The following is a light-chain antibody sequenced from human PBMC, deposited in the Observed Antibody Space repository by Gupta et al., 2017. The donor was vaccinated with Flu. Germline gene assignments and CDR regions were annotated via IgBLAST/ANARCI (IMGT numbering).Light chain of an antibody. CDR1: QSVSSN. CDR3: QLYNNWLLLT. Sequence: EIVMTQSPATLSVSPGERATLSCRASQSVSSNLAWYQQKPGQAPRLLIYGASTRATGIPARFSGSGSGTEFTLTISSRQSEDFAVYYCQLYNNWLLLTFGGGTKVEIK. CDR2: GAS. J-gene: IGKJ4*01. V-gene: IGKV3-15*01.